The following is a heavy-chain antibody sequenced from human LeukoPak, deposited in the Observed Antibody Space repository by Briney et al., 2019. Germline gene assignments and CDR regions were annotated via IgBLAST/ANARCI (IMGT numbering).Heavy chain of an antibody. CDR1: GFTFSSCW. Sequence: GGSLRLSCAASGFTFSSCWMSWVRQAPGKGLEWVANIKQDGSEKYYVDSVKGRFTISRDNAKNSLYLQMNSLRAEDTAVYYCARRGDDYGDYGVDYWGQGTLVTVSS. J-gene: IGHJ4*02. CDR3: ARRGDDYGDYGVDY. CDR2: IKQDGSEK. D-gene: IGHD4-17*01. V-gene: IGHV3-7*01.